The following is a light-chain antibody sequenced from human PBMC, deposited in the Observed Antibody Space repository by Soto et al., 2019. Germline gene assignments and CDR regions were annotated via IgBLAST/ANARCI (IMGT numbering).Light chain of an antibody. V-gene: IGLV2-11*01. CDR3: CSYVSTYTYV. CDR1: GSDVGGYNY. J-gene: IGLJ1*01. Sequence: QSVLTQPRSVSGSPGQSVAISCTGTGSDVGGYNYVSWYQQHPGKAPKLMIFDVTTRPSGVPDRFSGSKSGNTASLTISGLQAEDEADYYCCSYVSTYTYVFGTGTKVTVL. CDR2: DVT.